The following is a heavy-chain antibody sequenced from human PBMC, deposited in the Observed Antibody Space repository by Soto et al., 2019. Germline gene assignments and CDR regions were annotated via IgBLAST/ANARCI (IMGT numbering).Heavy chain of an antibody. CDR2: IWYDGSNK. D-gene: IGHD3-10*01. CDR3: ARDREAATGGFEYGSGSLNFAY. CDR1: GFPFNGYG. J-gene: IGHJ4*02. Sequence: QVQVVQSGGGLVQPGRSLRLSCVASGFPFNGYGMHWVRQAPGKGLEWVAEIWYDGSNKYYADSVKGRFTISRDNSKNKLYLKMDSLRAEHTAVYYCARDREAATGGFEYGSGSLNFAYWGQGALVTVSS. V-gene: IGHV3-33*01.